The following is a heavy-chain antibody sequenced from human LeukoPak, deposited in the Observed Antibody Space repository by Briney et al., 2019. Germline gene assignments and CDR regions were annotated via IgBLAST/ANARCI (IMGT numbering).Heavy chain of an antibody. CDR2: INYSGST. J-gene: IGHJ4*02. V-gene: IGHV4-39*07. D-gene: IGHD4-17*01. CDR1: GGSISSSSYY. Sequence: SETLSLTCTVSGGSISSSSYYWGWIRQPPGKGLEWIGSINYSGSTYYNVSLKSRVTISVDTSKNQFSLKLSSMTAADTAVYYCATYGDDTGYWGQGTLVTVSS. CDR3: ATYGDDTGY.